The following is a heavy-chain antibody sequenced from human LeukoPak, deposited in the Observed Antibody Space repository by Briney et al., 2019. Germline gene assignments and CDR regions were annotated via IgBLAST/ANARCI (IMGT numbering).Heavy chain of an antibody. D-gene: IGHD5-18*01. CDR3: ARGGIQLWPTGDAFDI. V-gene: IGHV3-7*01. CDR1: GFTFSSYW. J-gene: IGHJ3*02. Sequence: PGGSLRLSCAASGFTFSSYWMSWVRQAPGKGLEWVANIKQDGSEKYYVDSVKGRFTISRDNAKNSLYLQMNSLRAEDTAVYYCARGGIQLWPTGDAFDIWGQGTMVTVSS. CDR2: IKQDGSEK.